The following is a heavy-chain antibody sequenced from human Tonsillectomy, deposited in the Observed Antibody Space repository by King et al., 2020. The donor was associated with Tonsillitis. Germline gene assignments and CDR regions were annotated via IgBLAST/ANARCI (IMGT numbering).Heavy chain of an antibody. V-gene: IGHV4-31*03. CDR2: IYYSGST. Sequence: QVQLQESGPGLVKPSQTLSLTCTVSGGSISSGGYYWSWIRQHPGKGLEWIGYIYYSGSTYYNPSLKSRVTISVDTSKNQFSLKLSSVTAADTAVYYCARDAWRGGDPEVLNWFDPWGQGTLVTVSS. J-gene: IGHJ5*02. D-gene: IGHD2-21*02. CDR1: GGSISSGGYY. CDR3: ARDAWRGGDPEVLNWFDP.